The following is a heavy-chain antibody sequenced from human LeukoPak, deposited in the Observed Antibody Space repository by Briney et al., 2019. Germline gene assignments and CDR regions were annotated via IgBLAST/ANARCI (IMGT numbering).Heavy chain of an antibody. D-gene: IGHD3-22*01. V-gene: IGHV3-30*01. CDR3: ARGCYYDSSGYEYYFDY. CDR1: GFTFSSYA. J-gene: IGHJ4*02. CDR2: ISYDGSNK. Sequence: GGSLRLSCAASGFTFSSYAMLWVRQAPGKGLEWVAVISYDGSNKYYADSVKGRFTISRDNSKNTLYLQNNSLRAEDTAVYYCARGCYYDSSGYEYYFDYWGQGTLVTVSS.